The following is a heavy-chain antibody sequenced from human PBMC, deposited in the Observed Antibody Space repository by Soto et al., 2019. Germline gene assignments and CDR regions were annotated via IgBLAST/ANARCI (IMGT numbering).Heavy chain of an antibody. CDR2: IKKDGSET. J-gene: IGHJ4*02. CDR3: ARGSYSSGPYYFDY. D-gene: IGHD6-19*01. Sequence: ESGGGLVQPGGYLRLSCAASGFTFSSHWMSWVRQAQGKGLEWVANIKKDGSETYYVDSVKGRFTISRDNAKNSVYLQMNGLRAEDTAVYYCARGSYSSGPYYFDYWGQGTMVTVSS. V-gene: IGHV3-7*01. CDR1: GFTFSSHW.